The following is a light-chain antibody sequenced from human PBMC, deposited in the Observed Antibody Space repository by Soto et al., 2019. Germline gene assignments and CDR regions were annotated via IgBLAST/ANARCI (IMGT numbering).Light chain of an antibody. CDR1: QSVSSY. V-gene: IGKV3-20*01. J-gene: IGKJ1*01. CDR2: GAS. Sequence: IVLTQSPGTRSLSPGERATLSWGASQSVSSYLGWYQQKPGQAPRLLMYGASIRTSGIPDRFSGSVSGTDGTLTISRLETEDGSVYDGQQSVRSPWTFGQGTKVDIK. CDR3: QQSVRSPWT.